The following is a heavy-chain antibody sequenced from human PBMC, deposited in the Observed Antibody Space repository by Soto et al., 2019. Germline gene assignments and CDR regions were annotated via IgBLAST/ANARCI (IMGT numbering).Heavy chain of an antibody. J-gene: IGHJ4*02. CDR2: ISYDGSNK. CDR1: GFTFSSYG. D-gene: IGHD3-22*01. CDR3: AKDIGFDYYDSSGYWGGDY. Sequence: QVQLVESGGGVVQPGRSLRLSCAASGFTFSSYGMHWVRQAPGKGLEWVAVISYDGSNKYYADSVKGRFTISRDNSKNTLYLQMNSLRAEDTAVYYCAKDIGFDYYDSSGYWGGDYWGQGTLVTVSS. V-gene: IGHV3-30*18.